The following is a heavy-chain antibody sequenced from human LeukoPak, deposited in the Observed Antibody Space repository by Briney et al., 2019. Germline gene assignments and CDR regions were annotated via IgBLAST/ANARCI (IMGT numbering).Heavy chain of an antibody. CDR2: IYSGGST. CDR1: GFTFSNYG. V-gene: IGHV3-66*01. Sequence: GGSLRLSCAASGFTFSNYGMHWVRQAPGKGLEWVSVIYSGGSTYYADSVKGRFTISRDNSKNTLYLQMNSLRAEDTAVYYCASGVWGSYRLHYFDYWGQGTLVTVSS. CDR3: ASGVWGSYRLHYFDY. D-gene: IGHD3-16*02. J-gene: IGHJ4*02.